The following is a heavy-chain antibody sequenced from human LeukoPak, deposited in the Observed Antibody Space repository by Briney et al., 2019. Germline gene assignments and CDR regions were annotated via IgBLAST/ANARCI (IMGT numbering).Heavy chain of an antibody. D-gene: IGHD2-2*01. Sequence: GGSLRLSCAASGFTFSSYAMSWVRQAPGKGLEWVSAISGSGGSTYYEDSVKGRFTISRDNSKNSLYLQMNSLRAEDTAVYYCAKPGPGSYCSSTSCYPYYYYYYVDVWGKGTTVTVSS. CDR1: GFTFSSYA. V-gene: IGHV3-23*01. CDR3: AKPGPGSYCSSTSCYPYYYYYYVDV. J-gene: IGHJ6*03. CDR2: ISGSGGST.